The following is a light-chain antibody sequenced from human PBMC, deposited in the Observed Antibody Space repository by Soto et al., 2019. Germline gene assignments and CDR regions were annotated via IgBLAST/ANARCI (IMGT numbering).Light chain of an antibody. CDR1: QSVNNN. V-gene: IGKV3-15*01. CDR2: GAS. Sequence: EIVMTQSPDTLSVSPGERATLSCRASQSVNNNLAWYQQKSGQAPRLLISGASTRASGIPVRFSGSGSLTEFTLTISSLQSEDFAVYYCLQYNDWPTFGRGTKVDIK. CDR3: LQYNDWPT. J-gene: IGKJ1*01.